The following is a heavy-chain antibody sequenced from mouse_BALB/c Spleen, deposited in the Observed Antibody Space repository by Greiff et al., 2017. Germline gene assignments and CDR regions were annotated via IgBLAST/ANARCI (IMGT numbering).Heavy chain of an antibody. Sequence: EVKLQESGPGLVKPSQSLSLTCTVTGYSITSDYAWTWIRQFPGNKLEWMGYISYSGSTSYNPSLKSRISITRDTSKNQFFLQLNSVTTEDTATYYCARANWDLFDYWGQGTTLTVSS. D-gene: IGHD4-1*01. CDR3: ARANWDLFDY. CDR2: ISYSGST. CDR1: GYSITSDYA. V-gene: IGHV3-2*02. J-gene: IGHJ2*01.